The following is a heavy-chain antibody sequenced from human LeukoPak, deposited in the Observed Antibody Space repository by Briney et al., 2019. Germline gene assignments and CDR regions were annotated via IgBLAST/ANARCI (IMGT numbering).Heavy chain of an antibody. V-gene: IGHV3-74*01. CDR3: ARDMYYYDSSGYHAATDY. D-gene: IGHD3-22*01. CDR1: GFTFSSYW. J-gene: IGHJ4*02. CDR2: INSDGSST. Sequence: GGSLRLSCAASGFTFSSYWMHWVRQAPGKGLVWVSRINSDGSSTSYTDSVKGRFTISRDNSKNTLYLQMNSLRAEDTAVYYCARDMYYYDSSGYHAATDYWGQGTLVTVSS.